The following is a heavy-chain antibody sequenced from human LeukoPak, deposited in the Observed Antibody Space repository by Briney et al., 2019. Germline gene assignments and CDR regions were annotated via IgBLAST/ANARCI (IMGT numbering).Heavy chain of an antibody. CDR1: GFTFSSYA. CDR2: ISGSGGST. Sequence: GGSLRLSCAASGFTFSSYAMSWVRQAPGKGLEWVSAISGSGGSTYYADSVKGRFTISRDNSKNTLYLQMNSLRAEDTAVYYCAKDLEAGNIVVVVAATGFDYWGQGTLVTVSS. V-gene: IGHV3-23*01. J-gene: IGHJ4*02. CDR3: AKDLEAGNIVVVVAATGFDY. D-gene: IGHD2-15*01.